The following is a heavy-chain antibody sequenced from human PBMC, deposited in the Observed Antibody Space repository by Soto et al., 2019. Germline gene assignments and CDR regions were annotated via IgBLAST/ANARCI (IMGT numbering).Heavy chain of an antibody. Sequence: GGSLRLSCAASGFTFSGYGMHWVRQAPGKGLEWVAVISNDGINKYYGDSVKGRFTISRDDSKNTLYLQMNSLRAEDTAVYYYAKDRVSEHNNGWPQGSWGQGTQVTVSS. V-gene: IGHV3-30*18. CDR1: GFTFSGYG. CDR3: AKDRVSEHNNGWPQGS. CDR2: ISNDGINK. J-gene: IGHJ4*02. D-gene: IGHD6-19*01.